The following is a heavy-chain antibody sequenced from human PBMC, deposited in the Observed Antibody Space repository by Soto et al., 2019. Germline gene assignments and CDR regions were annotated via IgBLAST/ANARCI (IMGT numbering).Heavy chain of an antibody. Sequence: ASVKVSCKASGYTFTSYGISWVRQAPGQRQKWMGWISAYNGNTNYAQKLQGRVTMTTDTSTSTAYMELRSLRSVDTAVYYCARRTEDAFDIWGQGTMVTVSS. CDR3: ARRTEDAFDI. V-gene: IGHV1-18*01. CDR2: ISAYNGNT. J-gene: IGHJ3*02. CDR1: GYTFTSYG.